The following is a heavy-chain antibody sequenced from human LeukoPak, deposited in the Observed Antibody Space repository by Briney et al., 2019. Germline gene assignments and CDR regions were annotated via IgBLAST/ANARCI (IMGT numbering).Heavy chain of an antibody. J-gene: IGHJ6*03. CDR1: GGSFSGYY. CDR2: INHSGST. D-gene: IGHD3-16*01. CDR3: ARGPRLLISWYYYYMDV. Sequence: PSETLSLTCAVYGGSFSGYYWSWIRQPPGKGLEWIGEINHSGSTNYNPSLKSRVTISVDTSKNQFSLKLSSVTAADTAVYYCARGPRLLISWYYYYMDVWGKGTTVTVSS. V-gene: IGHV4-34*01.